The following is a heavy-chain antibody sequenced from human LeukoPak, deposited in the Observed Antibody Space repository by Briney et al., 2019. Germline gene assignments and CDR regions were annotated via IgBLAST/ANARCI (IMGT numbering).Heavy chain of an antibody. J-gene: IGHJ5*02. V-gene: IGHV7-4-1*02. CDR2: INTNTGNP. CDR1: GYTFTSYD. CDR3: ARKKPTYYDFRHNWFDP. D-gene: IGHD3-3*01. Sequence: GASVKVSFKSSGYTFTSYDMNWVRQPPAQGLEWVGCINTNTGNPTYAQGFTGRFVFSLDTSVSTAYLQISSLKAEDTAVYYCARKKPTYYDFRHNWFDPWGQGTLVTVSS.